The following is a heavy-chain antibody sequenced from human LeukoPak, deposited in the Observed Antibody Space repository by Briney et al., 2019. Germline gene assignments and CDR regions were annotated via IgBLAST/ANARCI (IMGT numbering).Heavy chain of an antibody. J-gene: IGHJ6*02. D-gene: IGHD3-10*01. CDR3: ATHSREYYYYYYGMDV. V-gene: IGHV1-2*02. CDR1: GYTFTGYY. CDR2: INPNSGGT. Sequence: ASVKVSCKASGYTFTGYYMHWVRQAPGQGLEWMGWINPNSGGTIYAQKFQGRVTMTEDTSTDTAYMELSSLRSEDTAVYYCATHSREYYYYYYGMDVWGQGTTVTVSS.